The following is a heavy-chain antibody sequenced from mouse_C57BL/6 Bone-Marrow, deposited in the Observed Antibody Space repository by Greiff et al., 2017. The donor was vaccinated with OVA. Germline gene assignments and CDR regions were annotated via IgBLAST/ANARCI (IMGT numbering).Heavy chain of an antibody. J-gene: IGHJ2*01. CDR2: ISSGSSTI. Sequence: EVQVVESGGDLVKPGGSLKLSCAASGFTFSSYGMSWVRQTPDKRLEWVATISSGSSTIYYADTVKGRFTISRDNAKNTLFLQMTSLRSEDTAMYYCAREDGYYVPFDYWGQGTTLTVSS. D-gene: IGHD2-3*01. CDR1: GFTFSSYG. CDR3: AREDGYYVPFDY. V-gene: IGHV5-6*01.